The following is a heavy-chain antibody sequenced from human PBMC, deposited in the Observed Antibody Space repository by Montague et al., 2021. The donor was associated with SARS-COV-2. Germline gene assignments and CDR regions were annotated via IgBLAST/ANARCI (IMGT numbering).Heavy chain of an antibody. J-gene: IGHJ4*02. Sequence: SLRLSCSASGFTFSNYATSWVRQAPGKGLEWVSAISGSGGSTYYXDSVKGRFTISRDNSKNTLYLQMNSLRAEDTAVYYCAKDPHYDFWSGYYLDYWGQGTLVTVSS. CDR3: AKDPHYDFWSGYYLDY. V-gene: IGHV3-23*01. CDR2: ISGSGGST. D-gene: IGHD3-3*01. CDR1: GFTFSNYA.